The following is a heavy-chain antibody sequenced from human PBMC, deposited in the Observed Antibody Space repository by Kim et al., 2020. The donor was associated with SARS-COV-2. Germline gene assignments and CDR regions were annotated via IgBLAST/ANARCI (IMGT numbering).Heavy chain of an antibody. CDR3: ARRCLGLSSPKGVSLDS. CDR1: GGIFTNYP. V-gene: IGHV1-69*02. J-gene: IGHJ4*02. D-gene: IGHD2-8*01. Sequence: SVKVSCKASGGIFTNYPINWLRRAPGQGLEWMGRITPMFDVATYAQRFQGRVSITADKSTPTSYMELRGLTSDDTAGYYCARRCLGLSSPKGVSLDSWGQGTRVTVS. CDR2: ITPMFDVA.